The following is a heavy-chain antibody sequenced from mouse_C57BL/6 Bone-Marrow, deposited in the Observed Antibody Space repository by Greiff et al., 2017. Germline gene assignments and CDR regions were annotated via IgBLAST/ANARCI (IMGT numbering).Heavy chain of an antibody. V-gene: IGHV1-55*01. CDR1: GSTFTSYW. Sequence: QVQLKQPGAELVKPGASVKMSCKASGSTFTSYWITWVKQWPGQGLEWFGDIYTGSGSLNYHEQFKSKATLTVDTPSRTAYIQLSSLTSEDSAVYYCATGLYRPPDDGGPGTTLTVSS. CDR2: IYTGSGSL. J-gene: IGHJ2*01. CDR3: ATGLYRPPDD.